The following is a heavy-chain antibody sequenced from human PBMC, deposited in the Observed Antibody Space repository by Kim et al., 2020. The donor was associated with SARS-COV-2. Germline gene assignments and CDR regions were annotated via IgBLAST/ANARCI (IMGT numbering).Heavy chain of an antibody. D-gene: IGHD3-16*02. CDR2: IYYSGST. CDR3: GRLGLGYSGYGAFGGVIANPMHAFDS. V-gene: IGHV4-59*08. Sequence: SETLSLTCTVSGGSISSYYWSWIRQPPGKGLEWIGYIYYSGSTNYNPSLKSRVTISVDTSKNQFSLKLSSVTAADTAVYYCGRLGLGYSGYGAFGGVIANPMHAFDSWGQGTMVNVSS. CDR1: GGSISSYY. J-gene: IGHJ3*02.